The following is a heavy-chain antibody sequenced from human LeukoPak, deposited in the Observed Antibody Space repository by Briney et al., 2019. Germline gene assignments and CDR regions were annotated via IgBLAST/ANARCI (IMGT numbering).Heavy chain of an antibody. D-gene: IGHD6-6*01. CDR3: ASVGIAARLDY. CDR2: IYYSGST. CDR1: GGSISSGDYY. J-gene: IGHJ4*02. V-gene: IGHV4-30-4*08. Sequence: PSETLSLTCTVSGGSISSGDYYWSWIRQPPGKGLEWIGYIYYSGSTYYNPSLKSRVTISVDTSKNQFSLKLSSVTAADTAVYCCASVGIAARLDYWGQGTLVTVSS.